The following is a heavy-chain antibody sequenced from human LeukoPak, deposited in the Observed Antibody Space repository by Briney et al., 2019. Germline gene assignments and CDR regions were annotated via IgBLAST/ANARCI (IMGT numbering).Heavy chain of an antibody. D-gene: IGHD3-9*01. CDR3: ARLGIDYGILTGYMPDAFDI. CDR1: GGSISSVDYY. CDR2: IYYSGST. J-gene: IGHJ3*02. V-gene: IGHV4-30-4*01. Sequence: SQTLSLTCTVSGGSISSVDYYWSWIRQPPGKGLEWIGYIYYSGSTYYDPSLKSRVMISVDASKNQFSLKLSSVTAADTAVYYCARLGIDYGILTGYMPDAFDIWGQGTMVTVSS.